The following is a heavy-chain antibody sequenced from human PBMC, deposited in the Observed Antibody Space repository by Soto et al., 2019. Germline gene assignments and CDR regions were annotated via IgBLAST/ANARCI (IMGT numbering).Heavy chain of an antibody. V-gene: IGHV4-39*01. Sequence: SETLSLTCTVSGGSISSSSYYWGRIRQPPGKGLEWIGSIYYSGSTYYNPSPKSRVTISVDTATNQFSLKLSSVTAADTAVYYCARQHYDSSGYFPISRYYFDYWGQGTLVTV. D-gene: IGHD3-22*01. CDR2: IYYSGST. CDR3: ARQHYDSSGYFPISRYYFDY. CDR1: GGSISSSSYY. J-gene: IGHJ4*02.